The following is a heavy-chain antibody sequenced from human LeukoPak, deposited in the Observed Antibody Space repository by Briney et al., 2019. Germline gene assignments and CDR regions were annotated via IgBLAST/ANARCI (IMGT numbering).Heavy chain of an antibody. V-gene: IGHV3-23*01. CDR2: ISGSGGST. D-gene: IGHD4-17*01. Sequence: GGPLSLSCAASGFTFSGYAMSGVRQAPGKGLEWVSAISGSGGSTYYADSVKGRFTISRDNSKNTLYLQMNSLRAEDTAVYYCAKGLDYGDFAGYFDYWGQGTLVTVSS. J-gene: IGHJ4*02. CDR1: GFTFSGYA. CDR3: AKGLDYGDFAGYFDY.